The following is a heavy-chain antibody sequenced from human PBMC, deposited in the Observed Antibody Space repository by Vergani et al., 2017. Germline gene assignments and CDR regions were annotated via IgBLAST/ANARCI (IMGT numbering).Heavy chain of an antibody. D-gene: IGHD4-17*01. CDR1: GYTFTSYY. J-gene: IGHJ4*02. CDR3: ARATPEYGDYGGSFDY. CDR2: INPSGGST. Sequence: QVQLVQSGAEVKKPGASVKVSCKASGYTFTSYYMHWVRQAPGQGIEWMGIINPSGGSTSYAQKFQGRVTMTRDTSTSTVYMGLSSLRSEDTAVYYCARATPEYGDYGGSFDYWGQGTLVTVSS. V-gene: IGHV1-46*03.